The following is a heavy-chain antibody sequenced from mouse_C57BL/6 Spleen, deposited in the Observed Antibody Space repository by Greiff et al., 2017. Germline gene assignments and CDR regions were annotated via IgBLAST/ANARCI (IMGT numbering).Heavy chain of an antibody. CDR1: GYSITSGYY. V-gene: IGHV3-6*01. Sequence: EVKLMESGPGLVKPSQSLSLTCSVTGYSITSGYYWNWIRQFPGNKLEWMGYISYDGSNNYNPSLKNRISITRDTSKNQFFLKLNSVTTEDTATYYCARAEIYYDYDGVWGQGTSVTVSS. D-gene: IGHD2-4*01. CDR2: ISYDGSN. J-gene: IGHJ4*01. CDR3: ARAEIYYDYDGV.